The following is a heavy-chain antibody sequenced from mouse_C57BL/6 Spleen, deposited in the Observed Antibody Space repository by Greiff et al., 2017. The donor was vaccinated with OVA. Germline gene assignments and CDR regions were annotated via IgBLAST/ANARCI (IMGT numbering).Heavy chain of an antibody. CDR2: INPSNGGT. D-gene: IGHD2-4*01. J-gene: IGHJ2*01. V-gene: IGHV1-53*01. CDR3: ARFGYDYDDDYFDY. Sequence: VQLQQPGTKLVKPGASVKLSCKASGYTFTSYWMHWVKQRPGQGLEWIGNINPSNGGTNYNEKFKSKATLTVDKSSSTAYMQLSSLTSEDSAVYYCARFGYDYDDDYFDYWGQGTTLTVSS. CDR1: GYTFTSYW.